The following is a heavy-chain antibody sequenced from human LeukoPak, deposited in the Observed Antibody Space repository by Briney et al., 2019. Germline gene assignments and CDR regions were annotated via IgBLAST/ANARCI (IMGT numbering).Heavy chain of an antibody. CDR1: GYTFTVYY. CDR2: INPNSGGT. V-gene: IGHV1-2*02. Sequence: ASVKVSCKASGYTFTVYYLHWVRQAPGQGLEWMGLINPNSGGTNYSQKFQGRLTMSRDTSIRTAYMELSRLRSDDTAVYYCASSRITMIVVVIPEYYFDYWGQGTLVTVSS. J-gene: IGHJ4*02. D-gene: IGHD3-22*01. CDR3: ASSRITMIVVVIPEYYFDY.